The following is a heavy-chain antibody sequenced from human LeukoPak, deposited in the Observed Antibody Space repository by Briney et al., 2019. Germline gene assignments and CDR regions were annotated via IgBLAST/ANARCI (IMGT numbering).Heavy chain of an antibody. CDR3: ARDCSSTSCYLGF. CDR2: INPNSGGT. CDR1: GGTFSSYA. D-gene: IGHD2-2*01. J-gene: IGHJ4*02. V-gene: IGHV1-2*02. Sequence: ASVKVSCKASGGTFSSYAISWVRQAPGQGLEWMGWINPNSGGTNYAQKFQGRVTMTRDTSISTAYMELSRLRSDDTAVYYCARDCSSTSCYLGFWGQGTLVTVSS.